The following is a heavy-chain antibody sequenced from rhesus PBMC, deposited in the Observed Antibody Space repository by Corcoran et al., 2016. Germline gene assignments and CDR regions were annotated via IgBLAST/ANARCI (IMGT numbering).Heavy chain of an antibody. D-gene: IGHD6-25*01. CDR3: ATLLPGYSGSQIDY. V-gene: IGHV1-111*02. Sequence: EVQLVQSGAEVKKPGASVKISCKASGYTFTDYYLHWVRQAPGKGLEWMGRVDPEDGEAIPAQKFQDRVTITADTSTDTAYMELSSLRAEDTAVYYCATLLPGYSGSQIDYWGQGVLVTVSS. CDR2: VDPEDGEA. J-gene: IGHJ4*01. CDR1: GYTFTDYY.